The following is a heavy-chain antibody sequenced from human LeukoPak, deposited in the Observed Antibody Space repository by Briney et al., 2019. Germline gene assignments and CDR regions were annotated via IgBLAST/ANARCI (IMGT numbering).Heavy chain of an antibody. CDR2: IDYDSSHI. CDR1: GFTFSNSA. CDR3: ARDPLRYLRVGYYDY. V-gene: IGHV3-21*01. D-gene: IGHD3-9*01. J-gene: IGHJ4*02. Sequence: GGSLRLPCAASGFTFSNSAMNWVRQVPGKGLEWVSSIDYDSSHIYYAASVRGRFTISRDNARNSVYLQMNSLRVEDTAVYYCARDPLRYLRVGYYDYWGQGTLVAVSS.